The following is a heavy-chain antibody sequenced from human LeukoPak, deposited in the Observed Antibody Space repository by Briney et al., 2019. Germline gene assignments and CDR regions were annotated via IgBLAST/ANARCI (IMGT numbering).Heavy chain of an antibody. V-gene: IGHV3-48*02. CDR2: ISSTSNPI. D-gene: IGHD1-26*01. CDR1: GFTFSDYN. J-gene: IGHJ4*02. CDR3: ARAGVGARFEDY. Sequence: GALRLSCAASGFTFSDYNMNWVRQAPGKGLEWLSYISSTSNPIYYADSVKGRFTISGDNAKNSLCLQMNSLRDEDTAVYYCARAGVGARFEDYWGQGTLVTVSS.